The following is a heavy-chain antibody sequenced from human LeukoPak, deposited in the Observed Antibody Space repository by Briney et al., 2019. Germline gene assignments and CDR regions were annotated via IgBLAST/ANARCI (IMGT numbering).Heavy chain of an antibody. CDR2: ISSSSSYI. D-gene: IGHD6-6*01. Sequence: GGSLRLSCAASGFTFSSYEMNWVRQAPGKELEWVSSISSSSSYIYYADSVKGRFTISRDNAKNSLYLQMNSLRAEDTAVYYCARDLPSIAARFGLFDYWGQGTLVTVSS. V-gene: IGHV3-21*01. CDR1: GFTFSSYE. CDR3: ARDLPSIAARFGLFDY. J-gene: IGHJ4*02.